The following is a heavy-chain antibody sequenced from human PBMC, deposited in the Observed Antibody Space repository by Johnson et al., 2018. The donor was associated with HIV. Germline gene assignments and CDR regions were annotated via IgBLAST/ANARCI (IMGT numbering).Heavy chain of an antibody. D-gene: IGHD3-22*01. J-gene: IGHJ3*02. CDR3: ARVRTGDSSGYHDAFDI. Sequence: QVQLVESGGGVVQPGRSLRLSCVASGFTLSTYGMHWVRQAPGKGLEWVAVMSYDGSNKYYTDSVKGRFTISRDNSKNTLYLQMNSLRVEDTALYYCARVRTGDSSGYHDAFDIWGQGTMVTVSS. V-gene: IGHV3-30*03. CDR1: GFTLSTYG. CDR2: MSYDGSNK.